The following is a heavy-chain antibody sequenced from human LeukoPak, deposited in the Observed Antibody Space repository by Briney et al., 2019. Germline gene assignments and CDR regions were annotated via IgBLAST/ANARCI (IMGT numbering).Heavy chain of an antibody. D-gene: IGHD3-22*01. V-gene: IGHV3-53*01. Sequence: GGSLRLSCAASGFTVSSDYMSWVRQAPGKGLEWVSVIYSGGSTYYADSVKGRFTISRDNSKNTLYLQMNSLRAEDTAVYYCAREGYYYWFDYWGQGTLVTVSS. J-gene: IGHJ4*02. CDR1: GFTVSSDY. CDR2: IYSGGST. CDR3: AREGYYYWFDY.